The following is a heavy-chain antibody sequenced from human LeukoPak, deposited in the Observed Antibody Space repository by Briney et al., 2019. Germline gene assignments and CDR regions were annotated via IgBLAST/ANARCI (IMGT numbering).Heavy chain of an antibody. V-gene: IGHV1-18*01. D-gene: IGHD3-16*01. CDR2: ISAHTGNT. Sequence: ASGKVSCKASGYTFSNHGIGWVRQAPGQGLEWVGWISAHTGNTNYAQKVQGRVTMTTDTSTSTAYMELRSLTSDDTAVYYCARAEGDYDPLNWIDPWGQGTLVIVSS. J-gene: IGHJ5*02. CDR1: GYTFSNHG. CDR3: ARAEGDYDPLNWIDP.